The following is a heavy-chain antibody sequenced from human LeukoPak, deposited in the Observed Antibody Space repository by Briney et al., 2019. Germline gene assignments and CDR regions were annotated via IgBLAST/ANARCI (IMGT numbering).Heavy chain of an antibody. CDR3: ARFSSIAAAFDY. Sequence: SETLSLTCTVSGGSISNYYWSWIRQPAGKGLEWTGRIYTSGTTHYNPSLKSRVTMSVDTSKNQFSLNLSSVTAADTAVYYCARFSSIAAAFDYWGLGTLVTVSS. V-gene: IGHV4-4*07. CDR1: GGSISNYY. CDR2: IYTSGTT. D-gene: IGHD6-13*01. J-gene: IGHJ4*02.